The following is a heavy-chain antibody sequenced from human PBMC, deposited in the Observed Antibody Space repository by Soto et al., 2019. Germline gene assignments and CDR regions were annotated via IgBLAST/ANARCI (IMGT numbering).Heavy chain of an antibody. CDR1: GFTFSSYA. V-gene: IGHV3-30-3*01. CDR3: ARDPRLDLNWFDP. D-gene: IGHD5-12*01. CDR2: ISYDGSNK. J-gene: IGHJ5*02. Sequence: GGSLRLSCAASGFTFSSYAMHWVRQAPGKGLEWVAVISYDGSNKYYADSVKGRFTISRDNSKNTLYLQMNSLRAEDTAVHYCARDPRLDLNWFDPWGQGTLVTVSS.